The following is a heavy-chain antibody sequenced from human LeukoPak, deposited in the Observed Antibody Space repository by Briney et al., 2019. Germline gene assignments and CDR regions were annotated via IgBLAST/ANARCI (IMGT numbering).Heavy chain of an antibody. CDR3: ARGQFRLSDFDSSGFDY. CDR2: IYSGGST. V-gene: IGHV3-66*02. CDR1: GGSISSSSSY. D-gene: IGHD3-22*01. J-gene: IGHJ4*02. Sequence: ETLSLTCSVSGGSISSSSSYWGWIRQPPGKGLEWVSVIYSGGSTYYADSVKGRFTISRDNSKNTLYLQMNSLRAEDTAVYYCARGQFRLSDFDSSGFDYWGQGTLVTVSS.